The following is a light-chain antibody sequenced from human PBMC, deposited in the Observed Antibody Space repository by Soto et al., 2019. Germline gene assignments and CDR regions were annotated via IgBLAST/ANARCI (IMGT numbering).Light chain of an antibody. CDR2: DVS. J-gene: IGLJ2*01. CDR3: CSYAGSYTVV. Sequence: QSALTQPRSVSGSPGQSVTISWTGTSSEVGGYNYDSWYQQHPGKAPKLMIYDVSKRPSGVPDRFSGSKSGNTASLTISGLEAEDEADYYCCSYAGSYTVVFGGGTKLTVL. CDR1: SSEVGGYNY. V-gene: IGLV2-11*01.